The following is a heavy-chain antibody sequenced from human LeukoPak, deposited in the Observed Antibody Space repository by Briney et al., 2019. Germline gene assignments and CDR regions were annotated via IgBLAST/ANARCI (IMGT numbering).Heavy chain of an antibody. Sequence: GGSLRLSCAASGFRFSTFWMSWVRQAPGKGLDWVANINQNGGVKHYVDSVKGRFTISRDNAKNSLFLQMTSLRADDTAIYYCATSDDAAGTSWGQGTLVTVTS. V-gene: IGHV3-7*01. CDR2: INQNGGVK. CDR1: GFRFSTFW. D-gene: IGHD6-25*01. CDR3: ATSDDAAGTS. J-gene: IGHJ5*02.